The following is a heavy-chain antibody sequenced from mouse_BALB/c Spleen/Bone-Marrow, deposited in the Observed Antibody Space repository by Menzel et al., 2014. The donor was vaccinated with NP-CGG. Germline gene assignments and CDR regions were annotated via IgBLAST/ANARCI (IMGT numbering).Heavy chain of an antibody. CDR3: ARVTTDWYFDV. Sequence: LMESGAELVKPGASVKISCKASGYSFTGYFMNWVIQSHGKSLEWIGRINPYNGDSFYDQKFKGKATSTVDKSSSTAYMELRSLASEDSAVYYCARVTTDWYFDVWGAGTTVTVSS. CDR2: INPYNGDS. V-gene: IGHV1-20*02. J-gene: IGHJ1*01. CDR1: GYSFTGYF. D-gene: IGHD1-1*01.